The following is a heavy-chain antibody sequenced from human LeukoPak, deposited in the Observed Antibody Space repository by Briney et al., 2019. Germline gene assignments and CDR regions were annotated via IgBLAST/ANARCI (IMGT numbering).Heavy chain of an antibody. CDR1: GYTFTSYG. Sequence: ASVKVSCKASGYTFTSYGISWVRQAPGQGLEWMGWISAYNGNTNYAQKLQGRVTMTTDTSTSTAYMELRSLRSDDTAVYYCASSLFGVVTVRYPWGYDDAFDIWGQGTMVTVSS. CDR3: ASSLFGVVTVRYPWGYDDAFDI. D-gene: IGHD3-3*01. CDR2: ISAYNGNT. V-gene: IGHV1-18*01. J-gene: IGHJ3*02.